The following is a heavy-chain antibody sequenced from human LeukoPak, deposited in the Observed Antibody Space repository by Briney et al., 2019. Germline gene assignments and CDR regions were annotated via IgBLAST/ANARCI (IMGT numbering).Heavy chain of an antibody. CDR3: ARDHPTYGGFAC. V-gene: IGHV1-2*02. CDR1: GYTFTGYY. Sequence: ASVKVSCKASGYTFTGYYMHWVRQAPGQGLEWMGWINPNSGGTNYAQKFQGRVTMTRDTSISTAYMELSRLRSDDTAVYYCARDHPTYGGFACWGQGTLVTVSS. D-gene: IGHD5-12*01. J-gene: IGHJ4*02. CDR2: INPNSGGT.